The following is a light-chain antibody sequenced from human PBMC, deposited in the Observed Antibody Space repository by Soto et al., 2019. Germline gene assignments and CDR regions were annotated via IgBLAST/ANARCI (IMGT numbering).Light chain of an antibody. CDR3: QQYYSTPLT. Sequence: DIVMTQSPDSLAVSLGERATINCKSSQSVLYSSNNKNYLAWYQQKPGQPPKLLIYWASTRESGVPDRFSGSGSETDFTLTISSLQAVDVAVYYCQQYYSTPLTFGGGTKVEIK. V-gene: IGKV4-1*01. CDR1: QSVLYSSNNKNY. J-gene: IGKJ4*01. CDR2: WAS.